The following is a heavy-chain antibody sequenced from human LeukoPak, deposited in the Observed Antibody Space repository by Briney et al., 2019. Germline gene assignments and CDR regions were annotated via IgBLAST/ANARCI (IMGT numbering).Heavy chain of an antibody. CDR1: GGSISSYY. CDR2: IYYSGST. D-gene: IGHD6-13*01. Sequence: SETLSLTCTVSGGSISSYYWSWIRQPPGKGLEWIGFIYYSGSTDYNPSLTSRVTISVDTSKNQFSLKLSSVTAADTAVYYCARVRLYTSSWAGGYFDYWGQGALVTVSS. V-gene: IGHV4-59*01. CDR3: ARVRLYTSSWAGGYFDY. J-gene: IGHJ4*02.